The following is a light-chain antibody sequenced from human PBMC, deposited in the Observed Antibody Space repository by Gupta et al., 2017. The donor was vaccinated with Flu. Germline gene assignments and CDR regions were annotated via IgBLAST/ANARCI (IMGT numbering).Light chain of an antibody. CDR1: QSISTY. V-gene: IGKV1-39*01. J-gene: IGKJ3*01. CDR2: AAS. CDR3: QQSRSIPRT. Sequence: MTQSPSSLSASLGDRVTITCRASQSISTYLNWYQYKPGTVPKLLIFAASNLQGGVPSRFSGSGSGTVFTLAISSLQPDDVATYFCQQSRSIPRTFGQGTTV.